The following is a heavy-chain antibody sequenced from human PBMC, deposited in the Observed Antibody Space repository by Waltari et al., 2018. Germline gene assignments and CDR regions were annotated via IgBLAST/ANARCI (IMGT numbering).Heavy chain of an antibody. D-gene: IGHD3-16*01. J-gene: IGHJ4*02. CDR2: FDPEDDET. V-gene: IGHV1-24*01. CDR1: GSTLTELS. Sequence: QVQLGLYGAAVKKPGASVTVSCKVSGSTLTELSIHRVRQAPGKGLEWMGGFDPEDDETIYAQKIQGRVTMTEDTSTDTAYMELSSLRSEDTAVYYCATGRNYDYIPDYWGQGTLVTVSS. CDR3: ATGRNYDYIPDY.